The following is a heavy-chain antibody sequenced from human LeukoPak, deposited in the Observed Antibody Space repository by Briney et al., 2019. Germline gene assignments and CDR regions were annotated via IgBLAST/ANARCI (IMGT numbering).Heavy chain of an antibody. CDR1: GFTFSTYW. J-gene: IGHJ4*02. CDR2: IKTDGSST. D-gene: IGHD5-12*01. CDR3: ARDRGYTQDY. Sequence: GGSLRLSCAASGFTFSTYWMDWVRQAPGEGLVWVSHIKTDGSSTTYADSVKGRFTISRDNAKNTLYLQMNSLIAEDTAVYYCARDRGYTQDYWGQGTLVTVSS. V-gene: IGHV3-74*01.